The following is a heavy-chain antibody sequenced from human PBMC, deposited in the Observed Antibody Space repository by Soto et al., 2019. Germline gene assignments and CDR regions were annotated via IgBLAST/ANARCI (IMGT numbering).Heavy chain of an antibody. CDR3: ARHNRPYYYDSSGYEYYYFDY. V-gene: IGHV5-10-1*01. D-gene: IGHD3-22*01. CDR2: IDPSDSYT. CDR1: GYIFTNYW. Sequence: GESLKISCEASGYIFTNYWISWVRQMPGKGLEGMGRIDPSDSYTNYSPSFQGHVTISADKSISTAYLQWSSLKASDTAMYYCARHNRPYYYDSSGYEYYYFDYWGHGTLVTAPQ. J-gene: IGHJ4*01.